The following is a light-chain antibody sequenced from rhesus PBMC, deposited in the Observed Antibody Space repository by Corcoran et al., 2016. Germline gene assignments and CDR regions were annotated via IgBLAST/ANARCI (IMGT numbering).Light chain of an antibody. Sequence: DIQMTQSPSSLSASVGDTVTISCRASQRVMNWLAWYQQKPGKAPKLLIYRASQLQSGFPSRFSGGGSGTDFTLTISSLQSEDFATYFCQQYIRGPLTFGGGTKVDLK. CDR1: QRVMNW. V-gene: IGKV1-22*01. J-gene: IGKJ4*01. CDR2: RAS. CDR3: QQYIRGPLT.